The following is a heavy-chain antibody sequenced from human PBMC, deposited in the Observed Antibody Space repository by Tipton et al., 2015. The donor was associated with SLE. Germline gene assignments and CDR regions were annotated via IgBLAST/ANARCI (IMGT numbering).Heavy chain of an antibody. CDR1: GYSISSGYY. J-gene: IGHJ4*02. CDR2: IYYSGST. Sequence: TLSLTCTVSGYSISSGYYWGWIRQPPGKGLEWIGYIYYSGSTNYNPSLKSRVTISVDTSKNQFSLKLSSVTAADTAVYYCAREVGNYDDYWGQGTLVTVSS. CDR3: AREVGNYDDY. V-gene: IGHV4-38-2*02.